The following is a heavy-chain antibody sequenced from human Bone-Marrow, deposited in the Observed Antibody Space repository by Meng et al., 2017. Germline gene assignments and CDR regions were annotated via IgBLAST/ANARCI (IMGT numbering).Heavy chain of an antibody. D-gene: IGHD3-22*01. CDR3: AKDIHEDYYDSSGYYLAFDY. CDR1: GFTFDDYA. J-gene: IGHJ4*02. CDR2: ISWNSGSI. Sequence: SLKISCAASGFTFDDYAMHWVRQAPGKGLEWVSGISWNSGSIGYADSVKGRFTISRDNAKNSLYLQMNSLRAEDTALYYCAKDIHEDYYDSSGYYLAFDYWGQGTLVTVSS. V-gene: IGHV3-9*01.